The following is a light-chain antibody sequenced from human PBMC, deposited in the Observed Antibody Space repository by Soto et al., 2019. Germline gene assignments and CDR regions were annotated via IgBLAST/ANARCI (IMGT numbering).Light chain of an antibody. J-gene: IGKJ5*01. CDR1: RNVSIY. CDR2: ATS. CDR3: QQSYKMPS. V-gene: IGKV1-39*01. Sequence: EIPLTQSPSSLAASVGDRLTLTCRASRNVSIYLNWYQHKPGKGPTLLIHATSNLQIGFPSRFSGSGSGTEFTLTMSSLEPEDFGTYYCQQSYKMPSFGQGTRLESK.